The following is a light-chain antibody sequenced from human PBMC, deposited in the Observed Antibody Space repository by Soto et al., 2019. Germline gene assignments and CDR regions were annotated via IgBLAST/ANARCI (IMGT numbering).Light chain of an antibody. CDR1: QGVSSF. Sequence: DIQLTQSPSFLSASVGDRVTITCRASQGVSSFLAWYQRKPGKAPELLIYAASTLQSGVPSRFSGSGSGTEFTLTISILQPEDCAIYYCQQLSSYPITFSQGTRLEIK. V-gene: IGKV1-9*01. CDR2: AAS. CDR3: QQLSSYPIT. J-gene: IGKJ5*01.